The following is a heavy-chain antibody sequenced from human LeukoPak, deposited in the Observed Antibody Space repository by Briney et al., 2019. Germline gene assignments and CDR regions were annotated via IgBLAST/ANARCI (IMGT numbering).Heavy chain of an antibody. CDR3: ARAGSYRNYGHI. D-gene: IGHD3-16*02. V-gene: IGHV4-59*01. CDR2: IYSNVNT. CDR1: GGSINNYY. J-gene: IGHJ4*02. Sequence: PSETLSLTCTLSGGSINNYYWNWIRQPPGKGLEWIGYIYSNVNTNYNPSLKSRVTISVDTSNNQFSLKLSSVTAADTAVYYCARAGSYRNYGHIWGQGTLVTVSS.